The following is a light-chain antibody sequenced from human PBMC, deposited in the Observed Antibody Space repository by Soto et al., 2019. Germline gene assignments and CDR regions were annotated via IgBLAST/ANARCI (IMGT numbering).Light chain of an antibody. Sequence: EIVLTQSPGTLSLSPGERATLSCRVSQSINSNYLAWYQQKPGQAPRLLIHGGSSRATGVPDRFSGSGSGTDFTLSLSRLETEDFAVYYCQQSESAPLTFGGGTKVDIK. CDR2: GGS. V-gene: IGKV3-20*01. J-gene: IGKJ4*01. CDR3: QQSESAPLT. CDR1: QSINSNY.